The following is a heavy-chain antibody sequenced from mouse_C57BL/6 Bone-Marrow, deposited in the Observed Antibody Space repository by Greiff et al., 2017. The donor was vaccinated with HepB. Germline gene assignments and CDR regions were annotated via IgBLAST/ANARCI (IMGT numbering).Heavy chain of an antibody. D-gene: IGHD1-1*01. CDR3: TTYCDGSSSYWYFDV. CDR1: GFNIKDDY. Sequence: EVQLQQSGAELVRPGASVKLSCTASGFNIKDDYMHWVKQRPEQGLEWIGWIDPENGDTEYASKFQGKATITADTSTNTAYLQLSSLTSGDTAVYYCTTYCDGSSSYWYFDVWGTGTTVTVSS. J-gene: IGHJ1*03. CDR2: IDPENGDT. V-gene: IGHV14-4*01.